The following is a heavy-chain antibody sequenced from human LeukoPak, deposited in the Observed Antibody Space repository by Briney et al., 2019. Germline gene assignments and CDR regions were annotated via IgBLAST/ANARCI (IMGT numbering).Heavy chain of an antibody. CDR3: ARDGLYTDEYYGMDV. D-gene: IGHD4-11*01. CDR1: GGSISSGDYY. V-gene: IGHV4-30-4*01. Sequence: SETLSLTCTVSGGSISSGDYYWSWIRQPPGKGLEWIGYIYYSGSTYYNSSLKSRVTISVDTSKNQFSLKLSSVTAADTAVYYCARDGLYTDEYYGMDVWGQGTTVTVSS. J-gene: IGHJ6*02. CDR2: IYYSGST.